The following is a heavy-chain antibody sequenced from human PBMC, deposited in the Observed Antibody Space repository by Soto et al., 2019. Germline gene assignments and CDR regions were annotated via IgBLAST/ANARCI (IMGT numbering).Heavy chain of an antibody. Sequence: ASVKVSCKASGGTFSSYAISWVRQAPGQGLEWMGGIIPIFGTANYAQKFQGRVTITADKSTSTAYMELSSLRSEDTAVYYCARAWIQLWQGAFDIWGQGTMVTVSS. CDR1: GGTFSSYA. CDR2: IIPIFGTA. J-gene: IGHJ3*02. V-gene: IGHV1-69*06. CDR3: ARAWIQLWQGAFDI. D-gene: IGHD5-18*01.